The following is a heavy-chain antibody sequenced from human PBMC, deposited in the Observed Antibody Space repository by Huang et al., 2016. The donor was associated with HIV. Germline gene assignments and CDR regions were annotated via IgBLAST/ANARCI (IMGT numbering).Heavy chain of an antibody. Sequence: QVQLQQWGAGLLRPSETLSLTCAVYGGSFSGYYGTWIRQPPGKRLEWIGDIKHRGSTNYNPSLKSRVTISVDTSRIQFSLTLTSVTAADTAVYYCARGQGGYYYYYMDVWGKGTTVTVSS. CDR2: IKHRGST. CDR1: GGSFSGYY. J-gene: IGHJ6*03. CDR3: ARGQGGYYYYYMDV. V-gene: IGHV4-34*01.